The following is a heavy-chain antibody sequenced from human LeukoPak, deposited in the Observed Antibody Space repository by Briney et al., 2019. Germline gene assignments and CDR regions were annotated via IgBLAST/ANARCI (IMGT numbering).Heavy chain of an antibody. V-gene: IGHV4-39*01. J-gene: IGHJ4*02. CDR1: GGAITGSSYY. CDR3: ARQYYDSTGYYYFDY. D-gene: IGHD3-22*01. Sequence: SETLSLTCTVSGGAITGSSYYWGRIRQSPGKGLEWIGSLYYSGSIYYNPSLKSRVSMSADTSKNQFSLKLNSLTAADRAVYYCARQYYDSTGYYYFDYWDQGTLVTVSS. CDR2: LYYSGSI.